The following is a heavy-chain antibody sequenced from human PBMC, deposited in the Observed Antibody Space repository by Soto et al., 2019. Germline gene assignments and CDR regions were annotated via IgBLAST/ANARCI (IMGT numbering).Heavy chain of an antibody. CDR1: GFTFSSYV. CDR2: VSGGGST. CDR3: AKDQNELAVDAFHI. J-gene: IGHJ3*02. V-gene: IGHV3-23*01. Sequence: GGSLRLSCATSGFTFSSYVMSWVRQAPGKGLEWVSAVSGGGSTYSADSVKGRFTISRDNSKNTLYLQMNSLRAEDTAVYYCAKDQNELAVDAFHIWGQGTMVTVSS.